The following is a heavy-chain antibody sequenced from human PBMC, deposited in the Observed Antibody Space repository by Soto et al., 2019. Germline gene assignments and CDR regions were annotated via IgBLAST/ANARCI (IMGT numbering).Heavy chain of an antibody. J-gene: IGHJ4*02. CDR2: INAGNGNT. V-gene: IGHV1-3*01. CDR3: ARGPGGPDGPGDY. D-gene: IGHD2-15*01. Sequence: QVQLVQSGAEVKKPGASVKVSCKASGYTFTSYAMQWVRQAPGQRLEWVGWINAGNGNTKYSRKFQGRVTITRDTSASTAYMELSSLRSEDTAVYCCARGPGGPDGPGDYWGQGTLVTVSS. CDR1: GYTFTSYA.